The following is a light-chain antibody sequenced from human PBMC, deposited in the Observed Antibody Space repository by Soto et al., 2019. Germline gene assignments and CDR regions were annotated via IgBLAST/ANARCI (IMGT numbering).Light chain of an antibody. Sequence: QSALTQAASVSGSPGQSITISCTGTSTDVGGYNLVSWYQQSPGKAPKLMIYEGSKRPSGVSNRFSGSKSGNTASLTISGLRAEDEADYYCCSYTGSSTFVFGTGTKLTVL. V-gene: IGLV2-23*01. CDR3: CSYTGSSTFV. CDR1: STDVGGYNL. CDR2: EGS. J-gene: IGLJ1*01.